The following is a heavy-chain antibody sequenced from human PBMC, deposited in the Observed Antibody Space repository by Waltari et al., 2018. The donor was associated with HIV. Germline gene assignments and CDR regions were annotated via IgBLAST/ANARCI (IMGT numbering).Heavy chain of an antibody. Sequence: QVQLQQSGPGLVKPSQTLSLTCVISGDSVSSNSAAWNWIRQSPSRGLEWLGRTYRSKGYNDYAISVKSRISINPDTSNNQFSLQLNSVTPEDTAVYYCVRDRLYSSGWPNDQYFYYGMDVWGQGTTVTVSS. J-gene: IGHJ6*02. CDR3: VRDRLYSSGWPNDQYFYYGMDV. V-gene: IGHV6-1*01. CDR2: TYRSKGYN. D-gene: IGHD6-19*01. CDR1: GDSVSSNSAA.